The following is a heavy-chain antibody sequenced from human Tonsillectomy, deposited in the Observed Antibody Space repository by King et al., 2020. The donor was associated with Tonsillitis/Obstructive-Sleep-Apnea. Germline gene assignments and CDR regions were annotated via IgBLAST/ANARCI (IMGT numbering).Heavy chain of an antibody. J-gene: IGHJ5*02. V-gene: IGHV4-59*01. D-gene: IGHD3-3*01. CDR1: GGSISSYY. Sequence: QLQESGPGLVKPSETLSLTCTVSGGSISSYYWSWIRQPPGKGLEWIGYIYYSGSTNYNPSLKSRVTISVDTSKNQFSLKLSSVTAADTAVYYCARAARPGITIFGVVISGWFDPWGQGTLVTVSS. CDR2: IYYSGST. CDR3: ARAARPGITIFGVVISGWFDP.